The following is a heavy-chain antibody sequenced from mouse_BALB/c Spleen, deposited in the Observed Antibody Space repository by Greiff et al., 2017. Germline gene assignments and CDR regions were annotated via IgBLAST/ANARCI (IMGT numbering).Heavy chain of an antibody. CDR1: GFTFTDYY. Sequence: EVNVVESGGGLVPPGGSLRLSCATSGFTFTDYYMSWVRQPPGKGLEWLGFIRNKANGYTTEYSASVKGRFTISRDNTKSILYLHMNTLRAEDSATYYCARVYYYYAMDYWGQGTSVTVSS. J-gene: IGHJ4*01. V-gene: IGHV7-3*02. CDR3: ARVYYYYAMDY. D-gene: IGHD1-3*01. CDR2: IRNKANGYTT.